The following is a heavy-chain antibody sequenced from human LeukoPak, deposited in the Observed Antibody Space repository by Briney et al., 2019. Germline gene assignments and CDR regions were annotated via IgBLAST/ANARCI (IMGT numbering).Heavy chain of an antibody. V-gene: IGHV4-59*08. J-gene: IGHJ4*02. CDR1: GGSINNYY. CDR2: IYYSGST. CDR3: ARHNARLRGWIGEVDF. D-gene: IGHD3-10*01. Sequence: PETLSLTCSVSGGSINNYYWSWIRQPPGKGLEWIAYIYYSGSTNHHPSLKSRVTISVDTSKNQFSLMLSSVTAADTAVYYCARHNARLRGWIGEVDFWGQGALVTVSS.